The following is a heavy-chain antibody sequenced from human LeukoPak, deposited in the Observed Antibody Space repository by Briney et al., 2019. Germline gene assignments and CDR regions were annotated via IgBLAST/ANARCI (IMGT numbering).Heavy chain of an antibody. CDR2: ISWNNGSI. J-gene: IGHJ3*01. CDR1: GFTFDDYA. CDR3: AKDLVVSNYGGSAFDV. V-gene: IGHV3-9*01. D-gene: IGHD4-23*01. Sequence: GGSLRLSCAASGFTFDDYAMHWVREAPGKGPEWVSGISWNNGSIGYADSVKGRFTISRDSAKKPLYLQMNSLRVEDTALYYCAKDLVVSNYGGSAFDVWGQGTMVIVSS.